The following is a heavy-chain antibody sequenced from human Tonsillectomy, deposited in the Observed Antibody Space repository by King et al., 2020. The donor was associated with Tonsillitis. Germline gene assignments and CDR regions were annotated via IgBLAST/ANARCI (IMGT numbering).Heavy chain of an antibody. V-gene: IGHV3-23*04. Sequence: VQLVESGGGLVQPGGSLRLSCAASGFTFSSYAMSWVRQAPGKGLEWVSAISGSGRSAYYADSVKGRFTISRDNSENTLYLQMNSLRAEDTAVYYCAKDAVTGGWSDYYGMDVWGQGTTVTVSS. J-gene: IGHJ6*02. CDR2: ISGSGRSA. D-gene: IGHD2-15*01. CDR3: AKDAVTGGWSDYYGMDV. CDR1: GFTFSSYA.